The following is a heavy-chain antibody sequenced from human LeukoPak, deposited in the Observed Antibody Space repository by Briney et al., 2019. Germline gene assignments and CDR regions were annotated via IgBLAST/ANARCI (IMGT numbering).Heavy chain of an antibody. CDR1: GLTLSSYG. D-gene: IGHD3-10*01. Sequence: PGRSLRLSCAASGLTLSSYGMHWVRQAPGKGLEWVAVISHDGSNKYYADSVKGRFTISRDNAKNTLYLQMDSLSVEDTAVYYCAKLRGYYGSGQQITLDYWGQGTLVTVPS. CDR2: ISHDGSNK. V-gene: IGHV3-30*18. CDR3: AKLRGYYGSGQQITLDY. J-gene: IGHJ4*02.